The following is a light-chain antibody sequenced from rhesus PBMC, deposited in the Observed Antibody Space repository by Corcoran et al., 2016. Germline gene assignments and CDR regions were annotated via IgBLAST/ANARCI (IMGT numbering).Light chain of an antibody. J-gene: IGLJ1*01. CDR3: AAWEDSLGAYI. CDR1: RSNIGNNG. Sequence: SVLTQPPSASEAARKSVTISCSGGRSNIGNNGVSWYQQFPETAPKLLMYYNDRRASGVSDRFSGSKSGSSASLAISGLQTEDEANYYCAAWEDSLGAYISGAGTRLTVL. V-gene: IGLV1-60*01. CDR2: YND.